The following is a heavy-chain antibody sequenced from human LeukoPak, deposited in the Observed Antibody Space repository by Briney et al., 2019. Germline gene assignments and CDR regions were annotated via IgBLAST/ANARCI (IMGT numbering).Heavy chain of an antibody. CDR1: GGTFSSYA. V-gene: IGHV1-69*06. Sequence: ASVKVSCKASGGTFSSYAISWVRQAPGQGLEWMGGIIPIFGTANYAQKSQGRVTITADKSTSTAYMELSSLRSEDTAVYYCARDLKLGIAAAGGVFDPWGQGTLVTVSS. CDR3: ARDLKLGIAAAGGVFDP. CDR2: IIPIFGTA. J-gene: IGHJ5*02. D-gene: IGHD6-13*01.